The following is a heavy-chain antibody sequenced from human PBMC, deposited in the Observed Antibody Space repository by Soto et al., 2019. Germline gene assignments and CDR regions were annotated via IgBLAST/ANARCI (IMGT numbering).Heavy chain of an antibody. CDR1: GFTFSSYA. CDR2: ISGSGGST. CDR3: ARRVVVPAAIPGDWFDP. Sequence: PVGSLRLSCAASGFTFSSYAMSWVRQAPGKGLEWVSAISGSGGSTYYADSVKGRFTISRDNSKNTLYLQMNSLRAEDTAVYYCARRVVVPAAIPGDWFDPWGQGTLVTVSS. V-gene: IGHV3-23*01. D-gene: IGHD2-2*01. J-gene: IGHJ5*02.